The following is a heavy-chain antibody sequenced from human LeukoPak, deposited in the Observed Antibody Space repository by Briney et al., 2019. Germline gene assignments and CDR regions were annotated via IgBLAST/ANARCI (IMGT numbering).Heavy chain of an antibody. V-gene: IGHV4-34*01. CDR3: TRGLASGVDP. J-gene: IGHJ5*02. CDR2: LHHVGSS. Sequence: KASETLSLTCAVYGGSFSGYYWSWIRQSPGKGLEWIGSLHHVGSSHYNPSLESRATISLDTSKNQFSLTMTPMTAADTGIYYCTRGLASGVDPWGQGILVTVSS. CDR1: GGSFSGYY.